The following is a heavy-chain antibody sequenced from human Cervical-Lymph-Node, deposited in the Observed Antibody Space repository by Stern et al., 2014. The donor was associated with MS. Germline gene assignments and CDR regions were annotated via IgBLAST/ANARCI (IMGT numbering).Heavy chain of an antibody. CDR1: GYSFNSYG. CDR2: ISTYNGNT. CDR3: ARTNPLRFGNFHGIDV. V-gene: IGHV1-18*01. J-gene: IGHJ6*02. D-gene: IGHD3-3*01. Sequence: VQLVESGPEVKKPGASVTVSCKASGYSFNSYGINWVRQAPGQGLEWMGRISTYNGNTEYAQKIQGRVTMTTDTSTGTAYMELRSLRSDDTAVYYCARTNPLRFGNFHGIDVWGQGTTVIVSS.